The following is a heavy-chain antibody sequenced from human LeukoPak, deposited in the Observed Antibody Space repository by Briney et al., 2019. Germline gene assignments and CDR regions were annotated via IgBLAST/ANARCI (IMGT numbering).Heavy chain of an antibody. V-gene: IGHV3-48*01. J-gene: IGHJ6*02. Sequence: GGSLRLSCAASGFSFSSYGMNWVHQAPGKGLEWVSYISSSTSFIYYADSVKGRFTISRDTAKNSLYLQMNSLRAEDTAVYYCAREPLDVWGQGTTVTVSS. CDR2: ISSSTSFI. CDR1: GFSFSSYG. CDR3: AREPLDV.